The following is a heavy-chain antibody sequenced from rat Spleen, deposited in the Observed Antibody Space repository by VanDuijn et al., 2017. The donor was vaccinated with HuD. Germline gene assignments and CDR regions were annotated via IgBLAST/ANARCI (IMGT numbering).Heavy chain of an antibody. CDR3: AVWAEGFDY. V-gene: IGHV2-77*01. J-gene: IGHJ2*01. CDR1: GFSLTSYG. D-gene: IGHD1-7*01. Sequence: QVQMKETGPGLVQTTQTLSVTCPVSGFSLTSYGVHWVRQAPGKGLEWMGIIGGDGSTNYNSALKSPLSISRDTSKSQVYLTMNSLQTDDTAVYYCAVWAEGFDYWGQGVMVTVSS. CDR2: IGGDGST.